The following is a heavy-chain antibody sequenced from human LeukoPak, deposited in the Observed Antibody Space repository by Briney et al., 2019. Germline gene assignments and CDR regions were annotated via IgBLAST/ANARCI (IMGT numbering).Heavy chain of an antibody. J-gene: IGHJ4*02. D-gene: IGHD5-24*01. CDR2: SYSGGST. V-gene: IGHV3-53*01. CDR3: ARGPDVDGYIHAPFDY. CDR1: GFTLSRHY. Sequence: PGGSLTLSCAASGFTLSRHYMSWVRQAPGKGLEWVTLSYSGGSTYYADSVEGRFTISRDNSKSMLFLQMNSLRADDTAVYYCARGPDVDGYIHAPFDYWGQGALVTVSS.